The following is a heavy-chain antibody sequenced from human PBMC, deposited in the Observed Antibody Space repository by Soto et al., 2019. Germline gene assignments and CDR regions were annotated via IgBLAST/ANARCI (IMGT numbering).Heavy chain of an antibody. V-gene: IGHV3-30*19. J-gene: IGHJ4*02. D-gene: IGHD3-16*01. CDR2: TSYDGNNK. Sequence: QLQLVESGGGVVQPGTSLRLSCTASGFMFKSYVMHWVRQAPGKGLEWVALTSYDGNNKYYGDSVKGRFTVSRDNSKNTLHLQMDSLRPEDTALYYCARWGTTGGFDLWGQGTLVSVS. CDR1: GFMFKSYV. CDR3: ARWGTTGGFDL.